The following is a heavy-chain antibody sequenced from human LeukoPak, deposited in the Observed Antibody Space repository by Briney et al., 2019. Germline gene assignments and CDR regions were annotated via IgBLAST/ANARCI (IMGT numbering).Heavy chain of an antibody. CDR2: ISYDGSNK. D-gene: IGHD1-26*01. V-gene: IGHV3-30*18. CDR1: GFTFSSYG. J-gene: IGHJ4*02. CDR3: AKGGSPGSSGWFDY. Sequence: GGSLRLSCAASGFTFSSYGMHWVRQAPGKGLEWVAVISYDGSNKYYADSVKGRFTISRDNSKNTLYLQMNSLRAEDTAVYYCAKGGSPGSSGWFDYWGQGTLVTVSS.